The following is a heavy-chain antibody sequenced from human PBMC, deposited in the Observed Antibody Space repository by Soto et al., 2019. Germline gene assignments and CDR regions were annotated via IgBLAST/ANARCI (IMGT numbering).Heavy chain of an antibody. D-gene: IGHD3-22*01. CDR2: INHSGST. CDR1: GGSFSGYY. J-gene: IGHJ4*02. CDR3: ARDPNYYYDSSGYQLPYY. V-gene: IGHV4-34*01. Sequence: PSETLSLTCAVYGGSFSGYYWSWIRQPPGKGLEWIGEINHSGSTNYNPSLKSRVTISVDTSKNQFSLKLSSVTAADTAVYYCARDPNYYYDSSGYQLPYYWGQGTLVTVSS.